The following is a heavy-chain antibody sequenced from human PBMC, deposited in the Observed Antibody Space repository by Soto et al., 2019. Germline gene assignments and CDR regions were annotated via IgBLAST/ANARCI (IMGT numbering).Heavy chain of an antibody. CDR1: GGSISSSNW. J-gene: IGHJ4*02. Sequence: QVQLQASGPGLVKPSGTLSLTCAVSGGSISSSNWWGWVRQPPGKELEWIGAIYHSGSSNYNPSLKGRVTISVDKSKDQFSLNLSSVTAADTAVYYCARVAVAGTRVDYWGQGTLVTVSS. CDR2: IYHSGSS. D-gene: IGHD6-19*01. CDR3: ARVAVAGTRVDY. V-gene: IGHV4-4*02.